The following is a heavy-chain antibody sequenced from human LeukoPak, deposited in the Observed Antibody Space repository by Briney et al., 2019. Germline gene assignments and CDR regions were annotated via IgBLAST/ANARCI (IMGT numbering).Heavy chain of an antibody. Sequence: GASVKVSCKASGGTFSSYAISWVRQAPGQGLEWMGGIIPIFGTANYAQKFQGRVTITADESTSAAYMELSSLRSEDTAVYYCARDSDSSGYYVRGFDYWGQGTLVTVST. J-gene: IGHJ4*02. V-gene: IGHV1-69*13. D-gene: IGHD3-22*01. CDR3: ARDSDSSGYYVRGFDY. CDR2: IIPIFGTA. CDR1: GGTFSSYA.